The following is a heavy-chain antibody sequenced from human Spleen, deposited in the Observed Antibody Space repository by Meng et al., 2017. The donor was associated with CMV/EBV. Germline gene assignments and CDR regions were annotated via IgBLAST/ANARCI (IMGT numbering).Heavy chain of an antibody. V-gene: IGHV1-24*01. CDR3: ATDRRLSLSLGY. D-gene: IGHD3-16*01. CDR1: GYTPTELS. J-gene: IGHJ4*02. Sequence: QGALVHVGAEVKQPCVYIKVSCKGSGYTPTELSIAWVGKAPGKGLEWMGGFDPEDGETIYAQKFQGRVTMTEDTSTDTAYMELSSLRSEDTAVYYCATDRRLSLSLGYWGQGTLVTVSS. CDR2: FDPEDGET.